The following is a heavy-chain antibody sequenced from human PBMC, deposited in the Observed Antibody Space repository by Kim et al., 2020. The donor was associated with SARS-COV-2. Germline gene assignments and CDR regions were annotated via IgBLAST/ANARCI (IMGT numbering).Heavy chain of an antibody. J-gene: IGHJ2*01. CDR2: INPSGGST. CDR3: ARSLITYYYDSSGYPEWYFDL. CDR1: GYTFTSYY. D-gene: IGHD3-22*01. Sequence: ASVKVSCKASGYTFTSYYMHWVRQAPGQGLEWMGIINPSGGSTSYAQKFQGRVTMTRDTSTSTVYMELSSLRSEDTAVYYCARSLITYYYDSSGYPEWYFDLWGRGTLVTVSS. V-gene: IGHV1-46*01.